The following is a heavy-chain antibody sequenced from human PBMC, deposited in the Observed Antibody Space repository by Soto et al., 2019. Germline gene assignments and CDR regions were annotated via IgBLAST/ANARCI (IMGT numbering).Heavy chain of an antibody. D-gene: IGHD6-19*01. J-gene: IGHJ6*02. CDR1: GYDFATYW. V-gene: IGHV5-51*01. CDR2: IYPGDSDT. Sequence: GESLKISCKGSGYDFATYWIGWVRQMPGKGLEWMGIIYPGDSDTKYSPSFQGQVTISVDKSISTAYLQWSSLKASDTAMYYCARKRYNSGPTDKEVNVWGQGTTVTVSS. CDR3: ARKRYNSGPTDKEVNV.